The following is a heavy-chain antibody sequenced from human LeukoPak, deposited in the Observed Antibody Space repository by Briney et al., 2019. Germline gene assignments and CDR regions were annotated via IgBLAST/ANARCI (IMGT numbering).Heavy chain of an antibody. CDR2: ISSSSSTI. V-gene: IGHV3-48*01. CDR3: ARDGMVTMVRGVISGPNY. J-gene: IGHJ4*02. CDR1: GFTYSSYS. Sequence: GGSLRLSCAASGFTYSSYSMNWVRQAPGKGLEWVSYISSSSSTIYYADSVKGRFTISRDNAKNSLYLQVNSLRAEDTAVYYCARDGMVTMVRGVISGPNYWGQGTLVTVSS. D-gene: IGHD3-10*01.